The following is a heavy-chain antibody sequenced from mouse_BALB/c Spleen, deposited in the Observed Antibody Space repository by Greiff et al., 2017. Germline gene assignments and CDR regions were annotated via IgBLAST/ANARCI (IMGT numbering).Heavy chain of an antibody. CDR2: ISSGGST. V-gene: IGHV5-6-5*01. D-gene: IGHD2-1*01. Sequence: EVKLMESGGGLVKPGGSLKLSCAASGFTFSSYAMSWVRQTPEKRLEWVASISSGGSTYYPDSVKGRFTISRDNARNILYLQMSSLRSEDTAMYYCARVEFYGNLFAYWGQGTLVTVSA. CDR1: GFTFSSYA. J-gene: IGHJ3*01. CDR3: ARVEFYGNLFAY.